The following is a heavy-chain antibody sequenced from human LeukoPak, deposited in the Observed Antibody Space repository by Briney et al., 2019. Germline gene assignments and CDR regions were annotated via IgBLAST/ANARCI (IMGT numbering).Heavy chain of an antibody. Sequence: GGSLRLSCAASGFIFSNFPMTWVRQTPGKGLEGVSSISGTGGDTYYTDSVRGRFTISRDNSKNTLYLQTNSLRAEDTALYYCAKNLLSLWLIDNWGQGTLVTVSS. CDR3: AKNLLSLWLIDN. CDR2: ISGTGGDT. V-gene: IGHV3-23*01. D-gene: IGHD2-21*01. CDR1: GFIFSNFP. J-gene: IGHJ4*02.